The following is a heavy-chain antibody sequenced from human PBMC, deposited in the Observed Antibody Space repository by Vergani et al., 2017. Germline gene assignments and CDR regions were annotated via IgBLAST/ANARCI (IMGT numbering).Heavy chain of an antibody. CDR1: GFSFRNAW. J-gene: IGHJ6*02. CDR3: TTEXRYCSDGSFYWLREHHYYGMDV. V-gene: IGHV3-15*07. D-gene: IGHD2-15*01. Sequence: EVQLVESGGGIVKPGGSLRLSCVASGFSFRNAWMNWVRRTPGKGLEWVGRIKITFDRGTTDYAAAVKGRFTISRGDSKNTLFLQMNGLKTEDIGVYYCTTEXRYCSDGSFYWLREHHYYGMDVWGQGTTVTVSS. CDR2: IKITFDRGTT.